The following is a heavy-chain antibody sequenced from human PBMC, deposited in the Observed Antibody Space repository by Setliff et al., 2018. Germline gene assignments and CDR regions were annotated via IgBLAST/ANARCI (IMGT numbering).Heavy chain of an antibody. Sequence: SETLSLTCTVSGGSISSGGYYWSWIRQHPGKGLEWIGYIYYSGSTYYNPSLKSLVTISVDTSKNQFSLKLSSVTAADTAVYYCARTYSSSSADWFDPWGQGTPVTVSS. CDR3: ARTYSSSSADWFDP. CDR2: IYYSGST. CDR1: GGSISSGGYY. V-gene: IGHV4-31*01. J-gene: IGHJ5*02. D-gene: IGHD6-6*01.